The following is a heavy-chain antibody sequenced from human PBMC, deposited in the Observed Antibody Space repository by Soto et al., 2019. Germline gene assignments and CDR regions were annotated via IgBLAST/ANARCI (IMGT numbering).Heavy chain of an antibody. CDR3: VKLGYGSGSYSNSLGVDV. Sequence: GGSLRLSCSASGFTFSSYAMHWVRQAPGKGLEYVSAISSNGGSTYYADSVKGRFTISRDNSKNTLYLQMSSLRAEDTAVYYCVKLGYGSGSYSNSLGVDVWGQGTTVTVSS. CDR1: GFTFSSYA. CDR2: ISSNGGST. V-gene: IGHV3-64D*08. J-gene: IGHJ6*02. D-gene: IGHD3-10*01.